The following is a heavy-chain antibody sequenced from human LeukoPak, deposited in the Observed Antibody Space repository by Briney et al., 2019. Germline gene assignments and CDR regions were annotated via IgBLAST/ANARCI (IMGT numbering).Heavy chain of an antibody. V-gene: IGHV3-7*03. CDR1: GFTFSSYW. D-gene: IGHD2-15*01. CDR2: IKQDGSEK. Sequence: GGSLRLSCAASGFTFSSYWMSWVRQAPGKGLEWVADIKQDGSEKYYVDSVEGRFIISRDNAKNSLYLQMNSLRAEDTAVYYCASEARTRCSGGSCYSDYWGQGTLVTVSS. CDR3: ASEARTRCSGGSCYSDY. J-gene: IGHJ4*02.